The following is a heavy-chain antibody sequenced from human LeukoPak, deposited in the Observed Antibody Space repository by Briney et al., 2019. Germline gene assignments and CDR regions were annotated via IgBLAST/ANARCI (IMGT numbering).Heavy chain of an antibody. J-gene: IGHJ4*02. V-gene: IGHV4-38-2*01. D-gene: IGHD4-17*01. CDR1: GYSISSGSY. CDR2: MFHSGDT. CDR3: AKVGAYGDYARHDY. Sequence: PSETLSLTCAVSGYSISSGSYWGWIRPPPGKGLEWIGNMFHSGDTYHNPSLKSRVTISADTSKNQFSLKLTSVTAADTAVYYCAKVGAYGDYARHDYWGQGTLVTVSS.